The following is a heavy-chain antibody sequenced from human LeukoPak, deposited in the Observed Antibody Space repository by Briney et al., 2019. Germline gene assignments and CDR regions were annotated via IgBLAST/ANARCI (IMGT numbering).Heavy chain of an antibody. Sequence: GGSLRLSCGASGFTFTNYAMSWVRQAPGKGLESVSDISSTGGTTAYADSVKVRFTISSDNSRTTLYLQMNSLRAEDTAVYYCARADRYGTTWYGRVDYWGQGTLVTVSS. D-gene: IGHD6-13*01. V-gene: IGHV3-23*01. CDR1: GFTFTNYA. CDR3: ARADRYGTTWYGRVDY. J-gene: IGHJ4*02. CDR2: ISSTGGTT.